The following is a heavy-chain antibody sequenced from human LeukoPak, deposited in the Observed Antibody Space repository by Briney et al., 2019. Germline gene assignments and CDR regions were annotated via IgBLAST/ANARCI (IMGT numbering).Heavy chain of an antibody. J-gene: IGHJ4*02. CDR3: ARHSITIFGVVIIGAFDY. Sequence: ASVKVSCKASGYTFTSYAMNWVRQAPGQGLEWMGWISVYNGNTNYAQKVQGRVSMTTDTPTSTAYMELRSLRSDDTAVYYCARHSITIFGVVIIGAFDYWGQGTLVTVSS. CDR2: ISVYNGNT. D-gene: IGHD3-3*01. V-gene: IGHV1-18*01. CDR1: GYTFTSYA.